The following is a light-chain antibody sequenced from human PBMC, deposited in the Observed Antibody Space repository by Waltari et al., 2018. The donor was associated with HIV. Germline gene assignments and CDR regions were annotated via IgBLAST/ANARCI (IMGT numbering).Light chain of an antibody. J-gene: IGKJ2*02. V-gene: IGKV1-27*01. CDR1: QDIGNF. Sequence: DTQMTQSQPSLSASVGERATITCRASQDIGNFLAWYQHKPGEAPKLLIYSTSNLQSGVSDRFSGSGSGTQFSLTITSLQADDAAIYYCQQFDTDPRTFGGGTKVEV. CDR2: STS. CDR3: QQFDTDPRT.